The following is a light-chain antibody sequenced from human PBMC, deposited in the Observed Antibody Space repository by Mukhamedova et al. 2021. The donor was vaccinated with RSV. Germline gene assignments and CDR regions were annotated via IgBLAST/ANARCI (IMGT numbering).Light chain of an antibody. CDR2: GAS. Sequence: AWYQQKPGQPPRLLIYGASTRSTGIPARFSGSDSGTDFTLTINRLEPDDSAVYYRQVYAGSFGQGTRVEIK. J-gene: IGKJ1*01. CDR3: QVYAGS. V-gene: IGKV3-20*01.